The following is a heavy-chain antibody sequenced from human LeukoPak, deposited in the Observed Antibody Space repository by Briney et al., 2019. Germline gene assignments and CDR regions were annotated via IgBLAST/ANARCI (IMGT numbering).Heavy chain of an antibody. D-gene: IGHD3-10*01. CDR1: GFTFSSYE. Sequence: GGSLRLPCAASGFTFSSYEMNWVRQAPGKGLEWVSYISSSSTIYYADSVRGRFTISRDNAKNSLYLQMNSLRAEDTAVYYCARGYGSGSYYLYWGQGTLVTVSS. CDR3: ARGYGSGSYYLY. J-gene: IGHJ4*02. CDR2: ISSSSTI. V-gene: IGHV3-48*03.